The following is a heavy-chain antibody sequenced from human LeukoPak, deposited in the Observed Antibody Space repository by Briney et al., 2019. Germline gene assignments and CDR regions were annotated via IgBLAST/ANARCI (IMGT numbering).Heavy chain of an antibody. CDR3: ASQKERDAYMRY. V-gene: IGHV3-33*01. CDR1: GFTFSNYG. CDR2: IWYDGSNK. Sequence: PGRSLRLSCAASGFTFSNYGMHWVRQAPGKGLEWVALIWYDGSNKYYSDSVKGRFTISRDNSKNTLYLQMNSLRAEDTAVYYCASQKERDAYMRYWGQGTMVTVSS. J-gene: IGHJ4*02. D-gene: IGHD5-24*01.